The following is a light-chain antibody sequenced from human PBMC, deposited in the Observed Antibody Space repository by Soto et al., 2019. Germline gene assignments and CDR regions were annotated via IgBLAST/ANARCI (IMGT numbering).Light chain of an antibody. CDR2: AAT. CDR3: QQGYNTFWT. CDR1: QLIGTS. V-gene: IGKV1-39*01. Sequence: DIQMTQSPSSLSAFVGDSVTVTCRASQLIGTSLHWYQQKAGKAPKVLISAATKSQSGVPSRFTGGGSGTDFTLTISNLQPEDSETYYCQQGYNTFWTFGRGTKVDIK. J-gene: IGKJ1*01.